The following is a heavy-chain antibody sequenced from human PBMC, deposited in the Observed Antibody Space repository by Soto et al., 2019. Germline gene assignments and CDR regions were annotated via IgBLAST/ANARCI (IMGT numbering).Heavy chain of an antibody. CDR2: IDPSDSYT. V-gene: IGHV5-10-1*01. CDR1: GYSFTSYW. J-gene: IGHJ6*02. Sequence: PVESLKISCKGPGYSFTSYWISWVRQMPGKGLEWMGRIDPSDSYTNYSPSFQGHVTISADKSISTAYLQWSSLKASDTAMYYCARAKPYDFWSGYYTSYGMDVWGQGTTVTVSS. CDR3: ARAKPYDFWSGYYTSYGMDV. D-gene: IGHD3-3*01.